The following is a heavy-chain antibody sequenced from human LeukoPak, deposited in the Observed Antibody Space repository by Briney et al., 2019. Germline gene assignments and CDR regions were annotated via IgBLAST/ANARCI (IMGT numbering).Heavy chain of an antibody. Sequence: GASVKVSCKASGYTFTGYYMHWVRQAPGQGLEWMGIINPSGGSTSYAQKFQGRVTMTRDMSTSTVYMELRSLRSDDTAVYYCARDHAGTVTIRADFDYWGQGTLVTVSS. CDR2: INPSGGST. J-gene: IGHJ4*02. CDR3: ARDHAGTVTIRADFDY. D-gene: IGHD4-17*01. V-gene: IGHV1-46*01. CDR1: GYTFTGYY.